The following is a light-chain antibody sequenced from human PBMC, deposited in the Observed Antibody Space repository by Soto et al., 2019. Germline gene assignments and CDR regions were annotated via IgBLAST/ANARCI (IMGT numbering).Light chain of an antibody. J-gene: IGKJ2*01. CDR2: GAS. Sequence: PGERATLSCRASEPIGRAYFAWYQQKPGQTPRLLLYGASNRAAGIPDRFSGSGSGTDFTLTISRLEPEDSAVYYCHQYGTPPFTFGQGTKLEIK. CDR1: EPIGRAY. V-gene: IGKV3-20*01. CDR3: HQYGTPPFT.